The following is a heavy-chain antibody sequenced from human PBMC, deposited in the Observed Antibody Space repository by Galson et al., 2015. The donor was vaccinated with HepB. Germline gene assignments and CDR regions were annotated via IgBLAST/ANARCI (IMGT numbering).Heavy chain of an antibody. V-gene: IGHV1-2*02. J-gene: IGHJ4*02. CDR3: ARDEGYSGYEGY. Sequence: SVKVSCKASGYTFTGYYMHWVRQAPGQGLEWMGWINPNSGGTNYAQKFQGRVTMTRDTSISTAYMELSRLRSDDTAVYYCARDEGYSGYEGYWGQGTLVTVSS. CDR2: INPNSGGT. CDR1: GYTFTGYY. D-gene: IGHD5-12*01.